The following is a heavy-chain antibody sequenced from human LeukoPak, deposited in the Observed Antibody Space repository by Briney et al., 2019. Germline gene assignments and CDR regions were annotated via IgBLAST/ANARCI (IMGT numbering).Heavy chain of an antibody. V-gene: IGHV3-11*01. CDR2: ISSSGSTI. D-gene: IGHD3-10*01. Sequence: PGGSLRLSCAASGFTFSDYYMSWIRQAPGKGLEWVSYISSSGSTIYYADSVKGRFTISRDNAKNSLYLQMNSLRAEDTAVYYCARELWFGELSKYYYGMDVWGQGTTVTVSS. CDR1: GFTFSDYY. CDR3: ARELWFGELSKYYYGMDV. J-gene: IGHJ6*02.